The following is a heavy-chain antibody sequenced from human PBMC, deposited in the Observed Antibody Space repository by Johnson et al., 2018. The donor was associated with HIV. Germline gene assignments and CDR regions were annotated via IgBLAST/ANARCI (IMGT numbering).Heavy chain of an antibody. CDR1: GFTFSNAW. D-gene: IGHD3/OR15-3a*01. V-gene: IGHV3-15*01. CDR3: TPLADFPDT. J-gene: IGHJ3*02. Sequence: VQLVESGGGLVKPGGSLRLSCAASGFTFSNAWMSWVRQAPGKGLEWVGRIKSKTDGGTTDYAVPVKGRFTISRDESKKTLYLQRHSLKTEDTAVYYGTPLADFPDTWGQGTMVTVSS. CDR2: IKSKTDGGTT.